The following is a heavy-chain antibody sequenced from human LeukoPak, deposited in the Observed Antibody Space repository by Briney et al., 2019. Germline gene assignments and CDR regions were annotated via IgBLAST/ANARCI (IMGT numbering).Heavy chain of an antibody. CDR2: INPNSGGT. CDR1: GYTFIDYY. CDR3: ARGVYSSSSYNWFDP. Sequence: ASVKVSCKASGYTFIDYYIHWVRQAPGQGLEWMGWINPNSGGTNYAQKFQGRVTMTRDTSISTAYMELSRLRSDDTAVYYCARGVYSSSSYNWFDPWGQGTLVTVSS. D-gene: IGHD6-6*01. V-gene: IGHV1-2*02. J-gene: IGHJ5*02.